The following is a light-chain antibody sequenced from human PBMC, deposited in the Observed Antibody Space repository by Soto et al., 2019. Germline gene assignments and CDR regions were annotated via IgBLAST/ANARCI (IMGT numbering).Light chain of an antibody. V-gene: IGKV3-15*01. Sequence: EIVMTQSPATLSVSPGERATLSCRASQSVSSNLAWYQQKPGQAPRLLIYGASTRATGIPARFSGSRSGTEFTLTISSLQSEDFAAYYCQQYNNWPQTFGQGTKVEIK. CDR1: QSVSSN. CDR3: QQYNNWPQT. CDR2: GAS. J-gene: IGKJ1*01.